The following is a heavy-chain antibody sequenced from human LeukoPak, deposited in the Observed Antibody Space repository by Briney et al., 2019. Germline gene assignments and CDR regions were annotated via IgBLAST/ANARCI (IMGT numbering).Heavy chain of an antibody. J-gene: IGHJ6*03. V-gene: IGHV3-48*01. Sequence: AGRSLRLSCAASGFTFSTYDMNWVRQAPGKGLEWVSYISSSSRTISYADSVRGRFTISRDNSKNTLYLQMNSLRAEDTAVYYCATKYSSSWPYYYYYYYMDVWGKGTTVTASS. CDR3: ATKYSSSWPYYYYYYYMDV. D-gene: IGHD6-13*01. CDR1: GFTFSTYD. CDR2: ISSSSRTI.